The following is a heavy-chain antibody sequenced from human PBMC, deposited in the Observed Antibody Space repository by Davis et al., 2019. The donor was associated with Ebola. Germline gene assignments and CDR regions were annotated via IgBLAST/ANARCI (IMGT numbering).Heavy chain of an antibody. CDR3: ARDRPTRSSGWYSDAFDI. V-gene: IGHV3-33*01. CDR2: IWYDGSNK. J-gene: IGHJ3*02. D-gene: IGHD6-19*01. CDR1: GFTFSSYG. Sequence: GGSLRLSCAASGFTFSSYGMHWVRQAPGKGLEWVAVIWYDGSNKYYADSVKGRFTISRDNSKNTLYLQMNSLRAEDTAVYYCARDRPTRSSGWYSDAFDIWGQGTMVTVSS.